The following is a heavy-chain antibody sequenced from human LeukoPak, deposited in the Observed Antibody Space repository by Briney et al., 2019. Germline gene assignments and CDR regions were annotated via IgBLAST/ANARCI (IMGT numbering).Heavy chain of an antibody. CDR3: ARHTIAAAGYDFDY. CDR1: GYTFTSYG. J-gene: IGHJ4*02. D-gene: IGHD6-13*01. CDR2: ISAYNGNT. Sequence: ASVKVSCKASGYTFTSYGISWVRQAPGQGLEWMGWISAYNGNTNYAQKLQGRVTMTTDTSTSTACVELRSLRSDDTAVYYCARHTIAAAGYDFDYWGQGTLVTVSS. V-gene: IGHV1-18*01.